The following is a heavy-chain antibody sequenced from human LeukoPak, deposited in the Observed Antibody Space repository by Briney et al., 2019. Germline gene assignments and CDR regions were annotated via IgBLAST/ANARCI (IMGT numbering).Heavy chain of an antibody. V-gene: IGHV3-74*01. CDR2: IKSDGTTT. J-gene: IGHJ4*02. CDR1: GFTFTSYW. Sequence: GALSLSCAASGFTFTSYWIHWVRQAPGKGLVWVSRIKSDGTTTNYADSVQGRFTISRDNTKNTVYLQMNGLRAEDTAVYYCARGMFGGYCTDYWGQGTLVTVSS. D-gene: IGHD3-3*01. CDR3: ARGMFGGYCTDY.